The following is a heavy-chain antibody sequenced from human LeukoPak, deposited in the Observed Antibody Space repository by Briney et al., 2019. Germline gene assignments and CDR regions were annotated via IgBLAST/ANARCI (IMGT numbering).Heavy chain of an antibody. D-gene: IGHD3-22*01. CDR2: ISWDGGST. CDR3: AKAPRYSSGYYVPLDY. V-gene: IGHV3-43D*03. J-gene: IGHJ4*02. CDR1: GFTFDDYA. Sequence: PGGSLRLSCAASGFTFDDYAMHWVRQAPGKGLEWVSLISWDGGSTYYADSVKGRFTISRGNSKNSLYLQMNSLRAEDTALYYCAKAPRYSSGYYVPLDYWGQGTLVTVSS.